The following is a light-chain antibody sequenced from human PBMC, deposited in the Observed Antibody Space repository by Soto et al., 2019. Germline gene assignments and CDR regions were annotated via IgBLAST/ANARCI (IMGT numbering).Light chain of an antibody. V-gene: IGKV1-39*01. CDR1: RNVSIY. CDR3: QQSYKMPS. J-gene: IGKJ5*01. Sequence: EIPLTQSPSSLAASVGDRLTLTCRASRNVSIYLNWYQHKPGKGPTLLIHATSNLQIGVPSRFSGSGSGTEFTLTIISLEPEAFGTYYCQQSYKMPSFGQGTRLVIK. CDR2: ATS.